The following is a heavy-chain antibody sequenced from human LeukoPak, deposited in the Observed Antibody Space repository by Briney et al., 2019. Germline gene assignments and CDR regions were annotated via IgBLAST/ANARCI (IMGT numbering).Heavy chain of an antibody. CDR3: ARESVVGATRPFDY. CDR2: IRVSGNT. V-gene: IGHV4-4*02. J-gene: IGHJ4*02. CDR1: GASISSYEW. D-gene: IGHD1-26*01. Sequence: SGTLSLTCAVSGASISSYEWWSLVRQPPGKGLEWIGEIRVSGNTNYNPSLKSRVTMSIDKSKNQFFLNLSSVTAADTAVYYCARESVVGATRPFDYWGQGTLVTVSS.